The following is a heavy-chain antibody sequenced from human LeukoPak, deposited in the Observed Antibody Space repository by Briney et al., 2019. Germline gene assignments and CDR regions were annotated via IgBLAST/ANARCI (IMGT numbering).Heavy chain of an antibody. D-gene: IGHD2-15*01. CDR1: GFTVSSNY. J-gene: IGHJ4*02. CDR3: ARVVADYLFFDY. CDR2: IYSGGST. V-gene: IGHV3-53*01. Sequence: GGSLRLSCAASGFTVSSNYMSWVRQAPGKGLEWVSVIYSGGSTYYADSVKGRFTIPRDNPKNTLYLQMNSLRAEDTAVYYCARVVADYLFFDYWGQGTLVTVSS.